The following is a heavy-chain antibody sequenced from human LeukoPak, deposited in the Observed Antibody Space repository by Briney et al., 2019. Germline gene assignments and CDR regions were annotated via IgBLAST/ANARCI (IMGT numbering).Heavy chain of an antibody. CDR1: GYTFTSYD. CDR2: MNPNSGNT. D-gene: IGHD2-15*01. J-gene: IGHJ4*02. CDR3: ARSYCSGGSCFLVAFDY. V-gene: IGHV1-8*01. Sequence: GSVKVSFKASGYTFTSYDINWVRQATGQGREWMGWMNPNSGNTGYAQKFQGRVTMTRNTSISTAYMELSSLRSEDTAVYYCARSYCSGGSCFLVAFDYWGQGTLVTVSS.